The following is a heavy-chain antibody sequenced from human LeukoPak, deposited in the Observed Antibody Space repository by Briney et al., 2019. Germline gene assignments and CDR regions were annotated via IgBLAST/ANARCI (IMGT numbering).Heavy chain of an antibody. CDR3: AGEYSGYDY. V-gene: IGHV3-48*03. J-gene: IGHJ4*02. Sequence: PGGSLRLSCVASGFTFSSYEMNWVRQAPGKGLEWVSYISSSGSTIYYADSVKGRFTISRDNAKNSLYLQMNSLRAEDTAVYYCAGEYSGYDYWGQGTLVTVSS. CDR2: ISSSGSTI. D-gene: IGHD5-12*01. CDR1: GFTFSSYE.